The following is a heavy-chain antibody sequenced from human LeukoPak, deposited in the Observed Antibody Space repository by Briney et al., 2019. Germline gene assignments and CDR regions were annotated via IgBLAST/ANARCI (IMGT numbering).Heavy chain of an antibody. J-gene: IGHJ4*02. V-gene: IGHV1-8*01. CDR3: ARTSTGTRGGYDV. CDR1: GYTFTSYD. Sequence: ASVKVSCKASGYTFTSYDINWVRQASGQGLEWMGLINPNSGNTGFTQKFQGIVTVTRSTSISTAYMELSSLTSDDTAVYYCARTSTGTRGGYDVWGQGTLVTVSS. D-gene: IGHD1-1*01. CDR2: INPNSGNT.